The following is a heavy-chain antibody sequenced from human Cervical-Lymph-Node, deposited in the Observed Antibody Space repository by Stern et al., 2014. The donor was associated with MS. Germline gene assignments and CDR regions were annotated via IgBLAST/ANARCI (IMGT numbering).Heavy chain of an antibody. V-gene: IGHV4-4*02. J-gene: IGHJ6*02. CDR1: GGSISSGNW. CDR3: VVAAATYYYYGMDV. Sequence: QVQLQESGPGLVKPSGTLSLSCAVSGGSISSGNWWTWVRQPPGKGLEWIGEIFHSGNSNYHPSLRSRLTMSVDKSKNQFSLKLSSVTAADTAVYYCVVAAATYYYYGMDVWGQGTTVTVSS. D-gene: IGHD6-13*01. CDR2: IFHSGNS.